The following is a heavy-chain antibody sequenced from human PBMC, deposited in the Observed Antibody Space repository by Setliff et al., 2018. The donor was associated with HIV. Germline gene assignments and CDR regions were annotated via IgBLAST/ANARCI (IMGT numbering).Heavy chain of an antibody. D-gene: IGHD2-21*01. J-gene: IGHJ4*02. CDR1: GYSISSGYY. V-gene: IGHV4-38-2*01. Sequence: SETLSLTCDVSGYSISSGYYWGRIRQPPGKGLEWIGSIYHSGTTYYNPSLKSRVTISVDTSKNQFSLKLTSVTAADTAVYYCARVVGLSALDYWGQGTPVTAPQ. CDR2: IYHSGTT. CDR3: ARVVGLSALDY.